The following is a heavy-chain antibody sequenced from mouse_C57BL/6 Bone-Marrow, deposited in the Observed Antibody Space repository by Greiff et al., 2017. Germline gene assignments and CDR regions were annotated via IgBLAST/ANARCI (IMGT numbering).Heavy chain of an antibody. CDR3: ARPPCYGYDSGGYAMDY. V-gene: IGHV2-2*01. Sequence: QVQLKQSGPGLVQPSQSLSITCTVSGFSLTSYGVHWVRQSPGKGLEWLGVIWSGGSTDYNAAFISRLSISKDNSKSQVFFKMNSLQADDTAIYYCARPPCYGYDSGGYAMDYWGQGTSVTVSS. CDR2: IWSGGST. J-gene: IGHJ4*01. D-gene: IGHD2-9*01. CDR1: GFSLTSYG.